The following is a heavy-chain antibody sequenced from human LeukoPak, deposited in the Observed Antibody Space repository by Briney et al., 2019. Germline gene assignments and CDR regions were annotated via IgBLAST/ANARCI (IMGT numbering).Heavy chain of an antibody. D-gene: IGHD3-3*01. CDR2: IKEDGSER. J-gene: IGHJ4*02. CDR3: ARDPAKFWSGHDY. V-gene: IGHV3-7*01. CDR1: AFIFSGHW. Sequence: GSLRLSCEGSAFIFSGHWMNWVRQTPGKGLEWVASIKEDGSERQYVDSVKGRFTISRDNSKNTLYVQMNSLRAEDTAVYCCARDPAKFWSGHDYWGQGTLVTVSS.